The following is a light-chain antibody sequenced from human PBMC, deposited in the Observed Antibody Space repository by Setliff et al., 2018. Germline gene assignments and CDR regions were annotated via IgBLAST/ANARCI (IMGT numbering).Light chain of an antibody. CDR2: DVS. CDR3: SSYTSSSTYV. Sequence: SALTQPASVSGSPGQSITISCTGTSSDVGGYNYVSWYQQHPGKAPKLMIYDVSKRPSGVSNRFSGSKSGNTASLTISGLQAEGEADYYCSSYTSSSTYVFGTGTKVTVL. J-gene: IGLJ1*01. V-gene: IGLV2-14*01. CDR1: SSDVGGYNY.